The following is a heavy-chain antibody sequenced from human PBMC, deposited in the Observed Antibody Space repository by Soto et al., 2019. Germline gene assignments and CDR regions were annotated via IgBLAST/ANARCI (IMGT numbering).Heavy chain of an antibody. V-gene: IGHV3-33*01. Sequence: QVHLVESGGGVVQPGRSLRVSCAASGFTFSNYGMHWVRQAPGKGLEWVALIWNDGSNKKYADSVKGRFAISRDNSKNTLYLQMNSLRGEDTAVYYCTRASGTGSGDYKEDLYYYAMDVWGQGTTVTVSS. CDR2: IWNDGSNK. CDR3: TRASGTGSGDYKEDLYYYAMDV. D-gene: IGHD2-15*01. CDR1: GFTFSNYG. J-gene: IGHJ6*02.